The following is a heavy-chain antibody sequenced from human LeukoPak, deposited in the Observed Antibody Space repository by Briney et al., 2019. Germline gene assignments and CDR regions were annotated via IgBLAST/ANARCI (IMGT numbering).Heavy chain of an antibody. J-gene: IGHJ4*02. CDR2: VYSGGST. CDR3: VRQGAWRGAFFF. CDR1: GFPFSTSW. V-gene: IGHV3-66*04. Sequence: GGSLRLSCVVSGFPFSTSWMHWVRQAPGKGLEWISVVYSGGSTYYADSVKGRFTVSRDNSKNTMFLQMNGLRDEDTAVYYCVRQGAWRGAFFFWGQGTLVTVSS. D-gene: IGHD1-26*01.